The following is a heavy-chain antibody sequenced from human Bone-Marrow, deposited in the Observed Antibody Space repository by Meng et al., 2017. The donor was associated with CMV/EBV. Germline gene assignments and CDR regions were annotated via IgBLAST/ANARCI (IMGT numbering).Heavy chain of an antibody. V-gene: IGHV4-39*07. D-gene: IGHD4-17*01. CDR2: IHYSGIT. Sequence: GSLRLSCTVSGGSITSSRFYWAWIRQPPGKGLEWIGSIHYSGITDYSPSLMSRVTISLDTSKNHFSLKVNSLTAADTAVYYCASGDGDSPRYDYTSASSEAIHGVDVWGQGTTVTVSS. CDR1: GGSITSSRFY. CDR3: ASGDGDSPRYDYTSASSEAIHGVDV. J-gene: IGHJ6*02.